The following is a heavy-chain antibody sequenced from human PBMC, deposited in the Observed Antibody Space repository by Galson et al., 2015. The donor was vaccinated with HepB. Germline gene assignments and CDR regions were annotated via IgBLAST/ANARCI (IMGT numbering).Heavy chain of an antibody. J-gene: IGHJ6*02. CDR2: INHSGST. CDR1: GGSFSGYY. CDR3: ASNYRDYYGSGRYYYYYGMDV. V-gene: IGHV4-34*01. D-gene: IGHD3-10*01. Sequence: SETLSLTCAVYGGSFSGYYWSWIRQPPGKGLEWIGEINHSGSTNYNPSLKSRVTISVDTSKNQFSLKLSSVTAADTAVYYCASNYRDYYGSGRYYYYYGMDVWGPGTTATVSS.